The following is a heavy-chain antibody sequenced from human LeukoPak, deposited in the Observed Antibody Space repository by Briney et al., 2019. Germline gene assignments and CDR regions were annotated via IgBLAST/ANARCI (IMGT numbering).Heavy chain of an antibody. D-gene: IGHD6-13*01. CDR1: GGSISSYY. V-gene: IGHV4-59*01. CDR3: ARGVYIAAAQYGY. CDR2: IYYSGTT. J-gene: IGHJ4*02. Sequence: PSETLSLTCTVSGGSISSYYWSWIRQPPGKGLEWIGYIYYSGTTNYNPSLESRVTISVDTSKNQFSLKLSSVTAADTAVYYCARGVYIAAAQYGYWGQGTLVTVCS.